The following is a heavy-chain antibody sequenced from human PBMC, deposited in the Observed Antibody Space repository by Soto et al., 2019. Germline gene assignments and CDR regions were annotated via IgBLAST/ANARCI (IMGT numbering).Heavy chain of an antibody. CDR3: AMSDFWSGYSVYYYGMDV. D-gene: IGHD3-3*01. V-gene: IGHV1-18*01. J-gene: IGHJ6*02. Sequence: GASVKVSCKASGYTFTSNGISCVRQAPRQGLEWMGWISAYNGNTNYAQKLQGRVTMTTDTSTSTAYMELRSLRSDDTAVYYCAMSDFWSGYSVYYYGMDVWGQGTTVTVS. CDR1: GYTFTSNG. CDR2: ISAYNGNT.